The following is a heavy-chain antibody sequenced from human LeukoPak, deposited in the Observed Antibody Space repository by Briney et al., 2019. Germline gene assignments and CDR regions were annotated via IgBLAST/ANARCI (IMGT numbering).Heavy chain of an antibody. J-gene: IGHJ6*03. CDR2: INNDGSSS. CDR1: GFTFTRHW. V-gene: IGHV3-74*03. CDR3: GRGGVGSSGYVDYYYYNMDV. D-gene: IGHD5-18*01. Sequence: GGSLRLSCAASGFTFTRHWMHWVRQTPGRGLMWVSRINNDGSSSTYADSVKGRFTISRDSAKNTVYLQMNSLRDEDTAVYYCGRGGVGSSGYVDYYYYNMDVGGKGTAVTVS.